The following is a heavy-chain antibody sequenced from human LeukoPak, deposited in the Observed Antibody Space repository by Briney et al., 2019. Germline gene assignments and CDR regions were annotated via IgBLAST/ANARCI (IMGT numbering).Heavy chain of an antibody. D-gene: IGHD3-10*01. CDR3: ASGRGFGEFLFDY. CDR2: ISSSGSTI. J-gene: IGHJ4*02. CDR1: GLTFSSYE. Sequence: PGGSLRLSCAASGLTFSSYEMNWVRQAPGKGLEWVSYISSSGSTIYYADSVKGRFTISRDNAKNSLYLQMNSLRAEDTAVYYCASGRGFGEFLFDYWGQGTLVTVSS. V-gene: IGHV3-48*03.